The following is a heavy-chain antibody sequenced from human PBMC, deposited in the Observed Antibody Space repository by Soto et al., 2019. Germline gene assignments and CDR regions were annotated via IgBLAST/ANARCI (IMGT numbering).Heavy chain of an antibody. CDR3: AREDSSGYYYPDAFDI. CDR1: GFTFSSYS. Sequence: EVQLVESGGGQVKPGGSLRLSCAASGFTFSSYSMNWVRQAPGKGLEWVSSISSSSSYIYYADSVKGRFTISRDNAKNSLYLQMNSLRAEDTAVYYCAREDSSGYYYPDAFDIWGQGTMVTVSS. J-gene: IGHJ3*02. D-gene: IGHD3-22*01. V-gene: IGHV3-21*01. CDR2: ISSSSSYI.